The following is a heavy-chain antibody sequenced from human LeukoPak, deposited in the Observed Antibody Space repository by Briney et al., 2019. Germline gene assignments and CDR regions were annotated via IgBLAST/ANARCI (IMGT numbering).Heavy chain of an antibody. J-gene: IGHJ4*02. CDR2: VSAYNGNT. D-gene: IGHD3-10*01. CDR1: GYTFTSYG. CDR3: AKGRTYYYFDY. V-gene: IGHV1-18*01. Sequence: ASVKVSCKASGYTFTSYGISWVRQAPGQGLEWMGWVSAYNGNTNYAQKLQGRVTMTTDTSTSTAYMELRSLRAEDTALYYCAKGRTYYYFDYWGQGTLVTVSS.